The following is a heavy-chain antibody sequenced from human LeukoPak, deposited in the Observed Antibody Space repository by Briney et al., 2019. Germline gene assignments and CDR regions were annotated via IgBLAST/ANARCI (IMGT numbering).Heavy chain of an antibody. CDR2: IYDADNT. CDR3: ARDNVGSLDY. J-gene: IGHJ4*02. V-gene: IGHV3-66*01. CDR1: GFSVSNCY. Sequence: GGYLRLSCAASGFSVSNCYMSWVRQAPGKGLEWLSMIYDADNTYYVDSVKGRFTVSRDNSKNTMYLQMNSLRAEDTAVYYCARDNVGSLDYWGQGTLVAVSS. D-gene: IGHD2-8*01.